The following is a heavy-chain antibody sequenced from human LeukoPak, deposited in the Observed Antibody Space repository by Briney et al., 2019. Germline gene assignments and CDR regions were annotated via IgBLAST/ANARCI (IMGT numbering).Heavy chain of an antibody. V-gene: IGHV3-74*01. CDR2: INADGSST. J-gene: IGHJ4*02. CDR3: ASHRYSGTYMAN. CDR1: GFTFSSYW. D-gene: IGHD1-26*01. Sequence: GGSLTLSCAASGFTFSSYWMHWVRQAPGKGLVWVSRINADGSSTSYADSVKGRLTISRDNAKNTLYLQVDSLRVEDTAVYFCASHRYSGTYMANWGQGTLVTVSS.